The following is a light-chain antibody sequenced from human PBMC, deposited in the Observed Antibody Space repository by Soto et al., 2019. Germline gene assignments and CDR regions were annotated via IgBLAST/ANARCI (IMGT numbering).Light chain of an antibody. CDR2: GAS. CDR1: QNIVTN. CDR3: QQYGSLSWT. J-gene: IGKJ1*01. Sequence: IVMTQSPVTLSVSPGERATLSCRASQNIVTNLAWYQQKPGQAPRLLIYGASSRATGIPDRFSGSGSGTDFTLTISRLEPEDFAVYYCQQYGSLSWTFGQGTKVDI. V-gene: IGKV3-20*01.